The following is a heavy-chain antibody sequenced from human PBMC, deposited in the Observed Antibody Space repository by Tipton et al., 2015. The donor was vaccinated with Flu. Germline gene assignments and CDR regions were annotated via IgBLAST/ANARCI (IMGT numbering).Heavy chain of an antibody. D-gene: IGHD2-21*02. J-gene: IGHJ4*02. Sequence: SLRLSCAASGFTFSQDWMSWVRQAPGKGLEWVGRIKSKTDAETTDYAAPVKGRFTISRDDSRNTLHLQMNSLKTEDTAFYYCTTAGVGELCGGHCHWDYWGQGTLVTVSS. CDR1: GFTFSQDW. V-gene: IGHV3-15*01. CDR2: IKSKTDAETT. CDR3: TTAGVGELCGGHCHWDY.